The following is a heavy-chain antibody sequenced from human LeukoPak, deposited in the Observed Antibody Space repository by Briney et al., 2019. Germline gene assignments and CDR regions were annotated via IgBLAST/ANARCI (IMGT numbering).Heavy chain of an antibody. J-gene: IGHJ4*02. D-gene: IGHD1-26*01. CDR1: GFTFNTYS. CDR3: ARTDMNGGSYYNFDS. V-gene: IGHV3-48*02. Sequence: GGSLRLSCAASGFTFNTYSMNWVRQAPGKGLEWVSYISSSSGTIFYADSVKGRFSISRDNAKNSLYLQMNSLTDEDTAVYYCARTDMNGGSYYNFDSWGQGTLVTVSS. CDR2: ISSSSGTI.